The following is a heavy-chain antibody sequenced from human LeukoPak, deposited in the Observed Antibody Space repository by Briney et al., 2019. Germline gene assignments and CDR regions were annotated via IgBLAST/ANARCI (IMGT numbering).Heavy chain of an antibody. Sequence: GGSLRLSCTASGFQFSRNGMHWVRQAPGKGLEWVAFIRYDGTKTFYGDSVRGRFTISRDNSKNTLYLEMNSLRHEDTAVYSCARDFDDVNGNFYYIPDFWGQGTLVTVSS. CDR1: GFQFSRNG. V-gene: IGHV3-30*02. J-gene: IGHJ4*02. CDR3: ARDFDDVNGNFYYIPDF. D-gene: IGHD2-8*01. CDR2: IRYDGTKT.